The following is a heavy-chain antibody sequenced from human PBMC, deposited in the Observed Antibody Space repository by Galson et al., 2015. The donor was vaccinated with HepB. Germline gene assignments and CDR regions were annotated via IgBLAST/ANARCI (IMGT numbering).Heavy chain of an antibody. J-gene: IGHJ4*02. D-gene: IGHD3-16*01. CDR1: GFTFSSYD. CDR3: AKDGVGDDYIWGSYPFDY. Sequence: SLRLSCAASGFTFSSYDMHWVRQATGKGLEWVPAIGTAGDTYYADSVKGRFTISRDNSKNTLYLQMNSLRAEDTAVYYCAKDGVGDDYIWGSYPFDYWGQGTLVTVSS. CDR2: IGTAGDT. V-gene: IGHV3-13*01.